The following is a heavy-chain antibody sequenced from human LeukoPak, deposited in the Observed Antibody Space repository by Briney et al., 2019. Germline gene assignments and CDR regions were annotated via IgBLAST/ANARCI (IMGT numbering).Heavy chain of an antibody. CDR3: ARDPDYYDSRVDY. D-gene: IGHD3-22*01. CDR1: GFTVSSNY. CDR2: IYSGGST. Sequence: GGSLRLSCAASGFTVSSNYMSWVRQAPGKGLEWVSVIYSGGSTYYADSVKGRFTISRDNSKNTLYLQMNSLRAEDTAVYYCARDPDYYDSRVDYWGQGTLVTVSS. V-gene: IGHV3-53*01. J-gene: IGHJ4*02.